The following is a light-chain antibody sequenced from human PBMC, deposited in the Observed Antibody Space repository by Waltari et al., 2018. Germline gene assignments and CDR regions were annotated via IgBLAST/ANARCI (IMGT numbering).Light chain of an antibody. Sequence: QSVLTQPPSASGTPGQRVTISCSGSSSTIGSNTVNWYQQLPGTAPKLLVCSNNQRPSGVPYRLSGSKYGTSAALAISGLQSEDEADYYCAAWEDSLNGPVFGGGTKLTVL. CDR1: SSTIGSNT. J-gene: IGLJ2*01. CDR2: SNN. CDR3: AAWEDSLNGPV. V-gene: IGLV1-44*01.